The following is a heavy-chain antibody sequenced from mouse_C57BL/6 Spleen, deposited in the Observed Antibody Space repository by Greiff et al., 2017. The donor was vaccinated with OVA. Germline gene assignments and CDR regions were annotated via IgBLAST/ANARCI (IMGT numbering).Heavy chain of an antibody. Sequence: VKLMESGAELVRPGASVTLSCKASGYTFTDYDMHWVKQTPVHGLEWIGAIDPETGGTAYNQKFKGKAILTADKSSSTAYMELRSLTSEDSAIYYCTRERGDSDLAYWGQGTLVTVSA. J-gene: IGHJ3*01. CDR3: TRERGDSDLAY. V-gene: IGHV1-15*01. CDR2: IDPETGGT. D-gene: IGHD2-12*01. CDR1: GYTFTDYD.